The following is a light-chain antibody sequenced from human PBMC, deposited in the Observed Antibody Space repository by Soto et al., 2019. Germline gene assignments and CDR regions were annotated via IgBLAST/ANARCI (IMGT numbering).Light chain of an antibody. J-gene: IGKJ5*01. CDR1: QSVSSSS. Sequence: EIVLTQSPGTLSLSPGERATLSCMASQSVSSSSLAWYQQKRGQAPRLLIHDASSRATGIPDRFSGSGSGTDFTLTITRLEPEDSAVYFCQQYTGPPTTFGQGTRLEI. CDR3: QQYTGPPTT. CDR2: DAS. V-gene: IGKV3-20*01.